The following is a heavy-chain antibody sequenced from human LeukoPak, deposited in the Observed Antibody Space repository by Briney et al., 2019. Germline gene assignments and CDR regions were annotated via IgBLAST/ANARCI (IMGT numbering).Heavy chain of an antibody. CDR1: GFTFSSYA. CDR2: ISYDGSNK. Sequence: GGSLRLSCAASGFTFSSYAMHWVRQAPGKGLEWVAVISYDGSNKYYADSVKGRFTISRDNSKNTLYLQMNSLRAEDTAVYYCAKDITEYSSSCFDYWGQGTLVTVSS. J-gene: IGHJ4*02. CDR3: AKDITEYSSSCFDY. D-gene: IGHD6-6*01. V-gene: IGHV3-30*04.